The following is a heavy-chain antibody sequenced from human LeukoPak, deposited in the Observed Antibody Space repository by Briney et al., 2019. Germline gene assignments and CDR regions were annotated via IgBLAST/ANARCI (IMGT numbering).Heavy chain of an antibody. J-gene: IGHJ5*02. D-gene: IGHD2-15*01. CDR2: INPNSGNT. CDR1: GYTFTGYY. V-gene: IGHV1-8*03. CDR3: ARGELGYCSGGSCYRVWFDP. Sequence: ASVKVSCKASGYTFTGYYMHWVRQAPGQGLEWMGWINPNSGNTGYAQKFQGRVTITRNTSISTAYMELSSLRSEDTAVYYCARGELGYCSGGSCYRVWFDPWGQGTLVTVSS.